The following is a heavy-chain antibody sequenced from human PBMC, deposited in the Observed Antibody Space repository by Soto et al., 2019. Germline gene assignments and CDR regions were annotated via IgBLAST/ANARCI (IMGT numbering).Heavy chain of an antibody. D-gene: IGHD3-16*01. CDR3: ARLIGNSWLDS. V-gene: IGHV6-1*01. CDR2: TYYRSRWQT. CDR1: GDSVSTNDAT. Sequence: QVQLQQSGPGLVKPSQTLSLTCAISGDSVSTNDATWDWIRQSPSRGLEWLGRTYYRSRWQTDSAVSLKIRISINPDPSNNQLSLQLNSVTPDDTAVYYCARLIGNSWLDSWGQGTLVTVSS. J-gene: IGHJ5*01.